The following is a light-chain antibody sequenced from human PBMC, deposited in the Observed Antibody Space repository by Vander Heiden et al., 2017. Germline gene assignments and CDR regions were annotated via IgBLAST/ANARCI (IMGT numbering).Light chain of an antibody. Sequence: EIALTQSPATLSLSPGERATLSCRASQSVSSYLAWYQQKPGQAPRLLIYDASNRATGIPARFSGSGSGTDFTLTISSLEPEDFAVYYCLQRSNWYTFGQGTKLEIK. CDR3: LQRSNWYT. CDR2: DAS. CDR1: QSVSSY. J-gene: IGKJ2*01. V-gene: IGKV3-11*01.